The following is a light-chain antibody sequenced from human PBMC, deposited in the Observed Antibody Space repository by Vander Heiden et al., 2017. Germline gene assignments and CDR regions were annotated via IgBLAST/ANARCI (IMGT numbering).Light chain of an antibody. CDR1: SLRSSY. J-gene: IGLJ1*01. V-gene: IGLV3-19*01. Sequence: SSELTQDPAVSVALGQIVRITCQGDSLRSSYAAWYQQKPGQAPVLVIYGKNNRPSGIPDRFSGSSSGITASLTITGAQAEDEADYYCKSRDSSGVHVFGTGTKVTVL. CDR2: GKN. CDR3: KSRDSSGVHV.